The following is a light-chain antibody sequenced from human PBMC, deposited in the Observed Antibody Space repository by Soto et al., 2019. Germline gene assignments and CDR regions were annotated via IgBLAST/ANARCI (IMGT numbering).Light chain of an antibody. V-gene: IGKV3-20*01. CDR2: GAS. CDR1: QSVSSNY. CDR3: QQYGSSIKT. Sequence: EIVLTQFPGTLSLSPGERATLSCRASQSVSSNYLAWYQQRPGQPPNLLIFGASNRAPGIPDRFSGSGSGTDFTLTISRLEHEDFAVYYCQQYGSSIKTFGQGTKVDIK. J-gene: IGKJ1*01.